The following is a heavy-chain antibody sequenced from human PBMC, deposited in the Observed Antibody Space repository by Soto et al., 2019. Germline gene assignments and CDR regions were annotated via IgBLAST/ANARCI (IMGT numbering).Heavy chain of an antibody. D-gene: IGHD2-15*01. Sequence: GESLKISCKGSGYSFTSYWIGWVRQMPVKGLEWMGIIYPGDSDTRYSPSFQGQVTISADKSISTAYLQWSSLKASDTAMYYCARRGSGGSPLEDFYYGMDVWGQGTTVTVSS. V-gene: IGHV5-51*01. J-gene: IGHJ6*02. CDR3: ARRGSGGSPLEDFYYGMDV. CDR1: GYSFTSYW. CDR2: IYPGDSDT.